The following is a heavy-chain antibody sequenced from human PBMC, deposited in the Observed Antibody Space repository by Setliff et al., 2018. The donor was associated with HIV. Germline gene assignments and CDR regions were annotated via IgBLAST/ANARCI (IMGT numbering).Heavy chain of an antibody. CDR3: VRRTPLVAGDYFAFDV. D-gene: IGHD2-8*02. V-gene: IGHV3-48*01. J-gene: IGHJ6*02. Sequence: PVGSLRLSCGASGFTFSRYSMNWVRQAPGKGLEWVSYISVTSETKNCAGSVKGRFTISRDNARNTLYLQMNRLRAEDAAVYYCVRRTPLVAGDYFAFDVWGQGAPVTVSS. CDR1: GFTFSRYS. CDR2: ISVTSETK.